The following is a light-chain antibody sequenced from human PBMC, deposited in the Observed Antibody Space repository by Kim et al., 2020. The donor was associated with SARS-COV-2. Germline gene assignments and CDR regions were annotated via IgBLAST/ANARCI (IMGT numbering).Light chain of an antibody. CDR3: NSRDSNDNVV. Sequence: VALGQTVRITCQRDSLRSYYATWYQQKPGQAPILVIYGKNNRPSGIPDRFSGSSSGNTASLTITGTQAGDEADYYCNSRDSNDNVVFGGGTKLTVL. V-gene: IGLV3-19*01. CDR2: GKN. CDR1: SLRSYY. J-gene: IGLJ2*01.